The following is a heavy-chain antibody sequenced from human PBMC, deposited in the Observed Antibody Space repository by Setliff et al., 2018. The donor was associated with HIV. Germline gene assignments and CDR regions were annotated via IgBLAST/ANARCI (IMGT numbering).Heavy chain of an antibody. CDR3: ARKDYGDYYDAFDI. CDR2: ITSYNGNT. J-gene: IGHJ3*02. D-gene: IGHD4-17*01. CDR1: GYTFTHYG. V-gene: IGHV1-18*01. Sequence: GASVKVSCKASGYTFTHYGISWVRQAPGQALEWVGWITSYNGNTNYAQRFQGRVTMTTDTPTSTAYMELRSLTSDDTAVYYCARKDYGDYYDAFDIWGQGTMVTVSS.